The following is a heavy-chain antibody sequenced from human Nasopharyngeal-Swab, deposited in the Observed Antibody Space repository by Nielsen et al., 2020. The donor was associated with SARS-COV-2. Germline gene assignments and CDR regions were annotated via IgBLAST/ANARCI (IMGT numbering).Heavy chain of an antibody. CDR1: GFTFDDYA. CDR3: AAYGSGSYYTL. J-gene: IGHJ4*02. D-gene: IGHD3-10*01. V-gene: IGHV3-9*01. Sequence: SLKISCAASGFTFDDYAMHWVRQAPGKGLEWVSGISWNSGSIGYADSVKGRFTISRDSAKNSLYLQMNSLRAEDTALYYCAAYGSGSYYTLWGQGTLVTVFS. CDR2: ISWNSGSI.